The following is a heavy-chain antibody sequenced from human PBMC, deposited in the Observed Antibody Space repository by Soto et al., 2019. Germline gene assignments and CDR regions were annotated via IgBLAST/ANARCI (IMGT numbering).Heavy chain of an antibody. D-gene: IGHD6-19*01. Sequence: QVQLQESGPGLVKPSETLSLTCTVSGGSISSYYWSWIRQPPGKGLEWIGYIYYRGRTNYNPSLKSRVTISVDTSKNQFSLKLSSVTAADTAVYYCARDISSSGWYDTAFDIWGQGTMVTDSS. CDR2: IYYRGRT. V-gene: IGHV4-59*01. CDR3: ARDISSSGWYDTAFDI. J-gene: IGHJ3*02. CDR1: GGSISSYY.